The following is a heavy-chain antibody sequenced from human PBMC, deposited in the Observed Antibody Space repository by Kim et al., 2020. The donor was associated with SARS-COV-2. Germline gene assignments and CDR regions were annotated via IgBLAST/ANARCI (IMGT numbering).Heavy chain of an antibody. V-gene: IGHV1-18*01. CDR3: ARDEGAVAATGHYYYYGMDV. D-gene: IGHD6-19*01. J-gene: IGHJ6*02. Sequence: ASVKVSCKASGYTFTSYGISWVRQAPGQGLEWMGWISAYNGNTNYAQKLQGRVTMTTDTSTSTAYMELRSLRSDDTAVYYCARDEGAVAATGHYYYYGMDVWGQGTTVTVSS. CDR2: ISAYNGNT. CDR1: GYTFTSYG.